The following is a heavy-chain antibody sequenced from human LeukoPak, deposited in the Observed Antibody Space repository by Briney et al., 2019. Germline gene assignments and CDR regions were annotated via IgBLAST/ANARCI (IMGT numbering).Heavy chain of an antibody. CDR2: IYYSGST. J-gene: IGHJ5*02. Sequence: SETLSLTCTVSGGSISSYYWSWIRQPPGKGLEWIGYIYYSGSTNYNPSLKSRVTISVDTSKNQFSLKLSSVTAADTAVYYCARGLSAPHYDFWSGYYYWFDPWGQGTLVTVSS. CDR3: ARGLSAPHYDFWSGYYYWFDP. CDR1: GGSISSYY. D-gene: IGHD3-3*01. V-gene: IGHV4-59*01.